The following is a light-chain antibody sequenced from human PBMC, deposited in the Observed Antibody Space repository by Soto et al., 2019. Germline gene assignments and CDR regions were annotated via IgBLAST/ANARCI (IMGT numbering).Light chain of an antibody. J-gene: IGLJ1*01. CDR2: EVN. V-gene: IGLV2-8*01. CDR3: SSHGGNSPYV. CDR1: TSDIGGYNF. Sequence: QSVLTQPPSASGSPGQSVAISCTGTTSDIGGYNFVPWYQQHPGKAPKLMIYEVNKRPSGVPDRFSGSQSGNTASLTVSGLQPEDEADYYCSSHGGNSPYVFGTGTKVTVL.